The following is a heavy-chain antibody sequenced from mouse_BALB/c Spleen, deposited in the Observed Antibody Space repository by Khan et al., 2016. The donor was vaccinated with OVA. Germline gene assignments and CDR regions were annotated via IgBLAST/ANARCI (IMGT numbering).Heavy chain of an antibody. Sequence: EVKLVESGGDLVEPGGSLKLSCAASGFTFSTYGMSWVRQTPDKRLEWVATISTGGHYTYYPDSVRGRFTISRDNAKNTLYLQMTSLKSEDTAMFYCARLAYYYDSGGFAYWGQGTLVTVSA. CDR2: ISTGGHYT. V-gene: IGHV5-6*01. CDR1: GFTFSTYG. D-gene: IGHD1-1*01. CDR3: ARLAYYYDSGGFAY. J-gene: IGHJ3*01.